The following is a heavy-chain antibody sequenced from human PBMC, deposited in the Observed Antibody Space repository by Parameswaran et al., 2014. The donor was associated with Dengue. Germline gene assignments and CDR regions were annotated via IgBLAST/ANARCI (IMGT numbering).Heavy chain of an antibody. J-gene: IGHJ3*02. V-gene: IGHV5-51*01. Sequence: VRQAPGKGLEWMGAIYPVDSETRYSPSFQGQVTISADKSFGTAYLHWNTLRASDTAMYYCARPYDSTTVAPFDIWGQGTMVTVSS. D-gene: IGHD3-22*01. CDR2: IYPVDSET. CDR3: ARPYDSTTVAPFDI.